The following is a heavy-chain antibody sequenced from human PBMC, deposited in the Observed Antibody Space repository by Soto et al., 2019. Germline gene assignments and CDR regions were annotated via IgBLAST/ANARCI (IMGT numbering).Heavy chain of an antibody. CDR3: ARDGLLFSGPYRPSRFDY. J-gene: IGHJ4*02. Sequence: GGSLRISSAASGFKFSNYWMSWVRQAPGKGLEWVGNIKHDTSEAYYADSVKGRFTITRDNIKNFLFLQMNGLRADDTASYYCARDGLLFSGPYRPSRFDYWGLGTLVTVSS. D-gene: IGHD3-16*02. V-gene: IGHV3-7*03. CDR1: GFKFSNYW. CDR2: IKHDTSEA.